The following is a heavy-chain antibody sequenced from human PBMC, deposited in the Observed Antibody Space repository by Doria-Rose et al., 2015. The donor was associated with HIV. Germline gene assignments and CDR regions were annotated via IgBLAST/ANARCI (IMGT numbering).Heavy chain of an antibody. Sequence: QVQLQQWGAGLVKPSETLSLTCAVFGGSFSGYYWSWIRQPPGQGLEWIGEINHSGSTNYNTSLKSRVTISLVTSKNLFSLKLSSVTAADTAVYYCARGLLRGGWNDVDYYYGMDVWGQGTTVTVSS. CDR1: GGSFSGYY. D-gene: IGHD1-1*01. J-gene: IGHJ6*02. CDR2: INHSGST. CDR3: ARGLLRGGWNDVDYYYGMDV. V-gene: IGHV4-34*01.